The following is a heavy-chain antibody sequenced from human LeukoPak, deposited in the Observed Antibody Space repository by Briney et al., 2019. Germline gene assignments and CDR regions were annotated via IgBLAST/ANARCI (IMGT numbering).Heavy chain of an antibody. D-gene: IGHD1-26*01. CDR1: GGSLSSSSYY. Sequence: SETLSLTCTVSGGSLSSSSYYWGWIRQPPGKGLEWIGNIYSSGSTYYNASLQSRVTISIDTSKNQFSLRLNSVTAADTAMYFCAKSGGYGLIDYWGQGTRVIVSS. CDR2: IYSSGST. J-gene: IGHJ4*02. V-gene: IGHV4-39*01. CDR3: AKSGGYGLIDY.